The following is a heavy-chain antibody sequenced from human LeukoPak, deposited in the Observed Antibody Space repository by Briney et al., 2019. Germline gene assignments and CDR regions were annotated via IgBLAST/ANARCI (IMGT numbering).Heavy chain of an antibody. D-gene: IGHD3-10*01. CDR2: INHSGST. Sequence: SETLSLTCAVYGGSFSGYYWSWIREPPGKGLEWIGEINHSGSTNYNPSLKSRVTISVDTSKNQFSLKLSSVTAADTAVYYCARAMVRGVIRSYYYYYGMDVWGQGTTVTVSS. V-gene: IGHV4-34*01. J-gene: IGHJ6*02. CDR1: GGSFSGYY. CDR3: ARAMVRGVIRSYYYYYGMDV.